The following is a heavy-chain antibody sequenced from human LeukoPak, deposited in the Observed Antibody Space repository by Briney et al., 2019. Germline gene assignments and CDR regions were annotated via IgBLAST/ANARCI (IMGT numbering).Heavy chain of an antibody. J-gene: IGHJ3*02. CDR3: ARPRMDKRFLEWLDAFDI. CDR1: GFSFSSYG. Sequence: PGRSLRLSCVASGFSFSSYGMHWVRQAPGKGLEWVAVISYDGSNKYYADSVKGRFTISRDNSKNTLYLQMNSLRAEDTAVYYCARPRMDKRFLEWLDAFDIWGQGTMVTVSS. CDR2: ISYDGSNK. V-gene: IGHV3-30*03. D-gene: IGHD3-3*01.